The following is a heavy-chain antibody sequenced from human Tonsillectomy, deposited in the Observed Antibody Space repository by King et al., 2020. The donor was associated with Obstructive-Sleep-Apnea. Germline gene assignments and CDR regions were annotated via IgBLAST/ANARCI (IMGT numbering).Heavy chain of an antibody. CDR3: AKSPREDSSASYYGGDYFDY. V-gene: IGHV1-2*02. CDR1: GYTLTGYY. J-gene: IGHJ4*02. D-gene: IGHD3-22*01. Sequence: AQLVQSGAEVKKPGASVKVSCKASGYTLTGYYMHWVRQAPGQGLEWMGWINPNSGGTNYAQKFQGRVTMTRDTSISTAYMELSSLRSDDTAVYYCAKSPREDSSASYYGGDYFDYWGQGTLVTVSS. CDR2: INPNSGGT.